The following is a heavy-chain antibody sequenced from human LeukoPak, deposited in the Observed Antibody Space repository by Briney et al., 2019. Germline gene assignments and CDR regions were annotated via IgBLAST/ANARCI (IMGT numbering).Heavy chain of an antibody. CDR3: AREGYYYDSSGYHYYFDY. D-gene: IGHD3-22*01. Sequence: GRSLRLSCAASGFTFSSYAMHWVRQAPGKGLEWVAVISYDGSNKYYADSVKDRFTISRDNSKNTLYLQMNSLRAEDTAVYYCAREGYYYDSSGYHYYFDYWGQGTLVTVSS. CDR1: GFTFSSYA. V-gene: IGHV3-30*04. J-gene: IGHJ4*02. CDR2: ISYDGSNK.